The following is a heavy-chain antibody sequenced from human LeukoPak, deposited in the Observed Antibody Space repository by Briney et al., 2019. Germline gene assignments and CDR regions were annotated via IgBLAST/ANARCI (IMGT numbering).Heavy chain of an antibody. D-gene: IGHD6-13*01. J-gene: IGHJ6*02. CDR1: GGTFSSYA. CDR2: IIPILGIA. Sequence: SVKVSCKASGGTFSSYAISWVRQAPGQGLEWMGRIIPILGIANYAQKLQGRVTITADKSTSTAYMEPSSLRSEDTAVYYCARAGTTSKYSSRWLYYYGMDVWGQGTTVTVSS. V-gene: IGHV1-69*04. CDR3: ARAGTTSKYSSRWLYYYGMDV.